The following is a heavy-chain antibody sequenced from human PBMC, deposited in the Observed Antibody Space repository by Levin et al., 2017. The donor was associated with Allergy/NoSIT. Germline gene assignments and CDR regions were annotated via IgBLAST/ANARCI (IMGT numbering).Heavy chain of an antibody. CDR3: ARSRMVGSGSQYYYYYMDV. D-gene: IGHD3-10*01. CDR1: GGTFSSYT. J-gene: IGHJ6*03. Sequence: SVKVSCKASGGTFSSYTISWVRQAPGQGLEWMGRIIPILGIANYAQKFQGRVTITADKSTSTAYMELSSLRSEDTAVYYCARSRMVGSGSQYYYYYMDVWGKGTTVTVSS. V-gene: IGHV1-69*02. CDR2: IIPILGIA.